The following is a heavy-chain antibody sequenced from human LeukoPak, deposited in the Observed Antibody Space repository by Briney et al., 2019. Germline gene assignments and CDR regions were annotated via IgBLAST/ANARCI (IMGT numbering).Heavy chain of an antibody. D-gene: IGHD3-10*01. J-gene: IGHJ4*02. V-gene: IGHV3-53*01. Sequence: GGSLRLSCAASGFTVSSNYMSWLRQAPGKGLEWVLVIYSGGSTYYADSVKGRFTISRDNAKNTLYLQMNSLRAEDTAVYYCASGFGESSVKPFDYWGQGTLVTVSS. CDR1: GFTVSSNY. CDR3: ASGFGESSVKPFDY. CDR2: IYSGGST.